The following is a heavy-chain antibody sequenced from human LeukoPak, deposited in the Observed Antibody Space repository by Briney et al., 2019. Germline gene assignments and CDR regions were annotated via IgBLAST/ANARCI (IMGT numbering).Heavy chain of an antibody. Sequence: RASVKVSCKASGYTFTSYDINWVRQATGQGLEWMGWMNPNSGNTGYAQKFPGSVTMTRNTSISTAYIELSSLRSEDTAVYYCARPGWELLWPFDYWGQGTLITVSS. CDR2: MNPNSGNT. CDR3: ARPGWELLWPFDY. J-gene: IGHJ4*02. CDR1: GYTFTSYD. V-gene: IGHV1-8*01. D-gene: IGHD1-26*01.